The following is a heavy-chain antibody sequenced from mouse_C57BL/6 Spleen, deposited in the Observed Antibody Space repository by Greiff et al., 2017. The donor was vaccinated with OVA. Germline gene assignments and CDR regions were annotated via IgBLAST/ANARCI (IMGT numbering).Heavy chain of an antibody. J-gene: IGHJ2*01. V-gene: IGHV5-4*01. D-gene: IGHD4-1*01. CDR1: GFTFSSYA. CDR2: ISDGGSYT. Sequence: EVKLQESGGGLVKPGGSLKLSCAASGFTFSSYAMSWVRQTPEKRLEWVATISDGGSYTYYPDNVKGRFTISRDNAKNNLYLQMSHLKSEDTAMYYCARDVTGFDYWGQGTTLTVSS. CDR3: ARDVTGFDY.